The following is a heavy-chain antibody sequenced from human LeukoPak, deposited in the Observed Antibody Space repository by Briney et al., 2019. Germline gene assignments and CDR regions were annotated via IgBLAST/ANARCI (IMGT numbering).Heavy chain of an antibody. J-gene: IGHJ6*03. D-gene: IGHD5-18*01. CDR1: GYTFTGYY. Sequence: GASVKVSCKASGYTFTGYYMHWVRQAPGQGLEWMGWINPNSGGTNYAQKFQGRVTMTRDTSISTAYMELSRLRSVDTAVYYCAREGSDTATNYYYYMDVWGKGTTVTISS. CDR2: INPNSGGT. V-gene: IGHV1-2*02. CDR3: AREGSDTATNYYYYMDV.